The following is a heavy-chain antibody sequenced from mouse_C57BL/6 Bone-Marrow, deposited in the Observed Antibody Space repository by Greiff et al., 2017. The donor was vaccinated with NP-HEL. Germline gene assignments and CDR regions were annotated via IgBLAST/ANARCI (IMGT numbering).Heavy chain of an antibody. CDR1: GYSITSGYY. J-gene: IGHJ4*01. V-gene: IGHV3-6*01. D-gene: IGHD1-1*01. CDR3: ARRNGSSYYYAMDY. Sequence: EVKLQESGPGLVKPSQSLSLTCSVTGYSITSGYYWNWIRQLPGNQLEWMGYISYDGSNNYNPSLKNRISITRDTSKNQFFLKLNSVTTEDTATYYCARRNGSSYYYAMDYWGQGTSVTVSS. CDR2: ISYDGSN.